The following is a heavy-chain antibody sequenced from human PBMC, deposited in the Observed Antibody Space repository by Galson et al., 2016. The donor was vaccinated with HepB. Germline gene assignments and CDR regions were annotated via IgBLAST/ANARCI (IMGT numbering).Heavy chain of an antibody. Sequence: SLRLSCAASGFSFNTYTMNWVRQAPGRGLEWVSSISSRSKHMYYADPLKGRFTISRDNTKNSLFLLMNSLRAEDTAVYYCARNLNVITSGGVIVTDAFDIWGQGTMATVSS. D-gene: IGHD3-16*02. CDR2: ISSRSKHM. CDR1: GFSFNTYT. CDR3: ARNLNVITSGGVIVTDAFDI. V-gene: IGHV3-21*01. J-gene: IGHJ3*02.